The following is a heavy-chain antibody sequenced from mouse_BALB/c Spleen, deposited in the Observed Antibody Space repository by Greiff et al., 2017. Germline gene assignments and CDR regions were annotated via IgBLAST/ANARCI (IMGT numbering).Heavy chain of an antibody. CDR3: ARLWDYDKDYAMDY. CDR2: IYPGDGDT. Sequence: QVQLQQSGAELARPGASVKLSCKASGYTFTSYWMQWVKQRPGQGLEWIGAIYPGDGDTRYTQKFKGKATLTADKSSSTAYMQLSSLASEDSAVYYCARLWDYDKDYAMDYWGQGTSVTVSS. J-gene: IGHJ4*01. CDR1: GYTFTSYW. V-gene: IGHV1-87*01. D-gene: IGHD2-4*01.